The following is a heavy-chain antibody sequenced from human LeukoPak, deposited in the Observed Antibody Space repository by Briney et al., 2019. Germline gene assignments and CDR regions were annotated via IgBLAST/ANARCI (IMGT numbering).Heavy chain of an antibody. J-gene: IGHJ5*02. CDR1: GGSISSYY. CDR2: IYTSGST. CDR3: ARGMVLPAASGWFDP. D-gene: IGHD2-2*01. Sequence: SETLSLTCTVSGGSISSYYWSWIRQPAGKGLEWIGRIYTSGSTNYNPSLKSRVTMSVDTSKNQFSLKLSSVTAADTAVYYCARGMVLPAASGWFDPWGQGTLVTVSS. V-gene: IGHV4-4*07.